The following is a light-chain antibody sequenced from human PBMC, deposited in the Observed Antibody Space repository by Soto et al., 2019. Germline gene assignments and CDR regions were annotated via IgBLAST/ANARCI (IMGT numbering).Light chain of an antibody. Sequence: EIVLTQSPATLSLSHGERVTLSCRASQSVSSSYLAWYQQKPGKPPRLLIYGASSRDTGIPDRFSGSGSGTEFTLTISRLEPEDFAVFYCQHYDSLPITFGQGTRLEIK. J-gene: IGKJ5*01. CDR1: QSVSSSY. V-gene: IGKV3-20*01. CDR2: GAS. CDR3: QHYDSLPIT.